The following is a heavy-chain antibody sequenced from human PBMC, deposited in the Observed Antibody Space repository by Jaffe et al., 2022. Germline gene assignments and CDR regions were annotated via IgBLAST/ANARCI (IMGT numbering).Heavy chain of an antibody. Sequence: EVQLLESGGGLVQPGGSLRLSCAASGFTFSSYAMSWVRQAPGKGLEWVSAISGSGGSTYYADSVKGRFTISRDNSKNTLYLQMNSLRAEDTAVYYCAKDRNTGDYRSLDDAFDIWGQGTMVTVSS. J-gene: IGHJ3*02. CDR1: GFTFSSYA. D-gene: IGHD4-17*01. CDR3: AKDRNTGDYRSLDDAFDI. CDR2: ISGSGGST. V-gene: IGHV3-23*01.